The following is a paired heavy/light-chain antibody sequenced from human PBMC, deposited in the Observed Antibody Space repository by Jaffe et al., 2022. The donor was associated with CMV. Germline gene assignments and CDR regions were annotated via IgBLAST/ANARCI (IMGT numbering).Heavy chain of an antibody. CDR1: GFTFSKYV. CDR3: AKGLSSTSCYGYCHYHNMDV. CDR2: ISGSGANT. D-gene: IGHD2-2*01. J-gene: IGHJ6*02. Sequence: EVQLLESGGGLVQPGGSLRLSCAASGFTFSKYVVTWIRQAPGKGLEWVSDISGSGANTYYADSVKGRFTISRDNSKNTLYLQMNSLRAEDTAVYYCAKGLSSTSCYGYCHYHNMDVWGQGTTVTVSS. V-gene: IGHV3-23*01.
Light chain of an antibody. Sequence: EIVLTQSPGTLSLSAGERATLSCRASQSVSSSYLAWYQQKPGQAPRLLIYGASSRATGIPDRFSGSGSGTDFTLTISRLEPEDFAVYYCQQYGSSPRTFGQGTKVEIK. CDR2: GAS. J-gene: IGKJ1*01. CDR1: QSVSSSY. V-gene: IGKV3-20*01. CDR3: QQYGSSPRT.